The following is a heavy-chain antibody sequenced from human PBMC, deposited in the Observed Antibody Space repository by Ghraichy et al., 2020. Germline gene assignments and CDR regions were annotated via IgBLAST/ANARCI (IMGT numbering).Heavy chain of an antibody. CDR3: ARAFAGNYFFLY. CDR2: VSYTGST. V-gene: IGHV4-31*02. Sequence: SETLSLTCSVFGGSVSSGGYHWSWIRQHPEKGLEWVGYVSYTGSTDYNPSLKSRVSISVDTSRNRFSLKLTSVTAADTAVYYCARAFAGNYFFLYWGQGALVTVSS. D-gene: IGHD1-7*01. CDR1: GGSVSSGGYH. J-gene: IGHJ4*02.